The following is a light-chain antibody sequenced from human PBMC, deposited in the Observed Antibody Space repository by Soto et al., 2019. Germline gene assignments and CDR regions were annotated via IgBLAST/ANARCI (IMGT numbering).Light chain of an antibody. CDR1: SSNIGTNY. Sequence: QSVLTQPPSVSAAPGQKVTISCSGRSSNIGTNYVSWYQQLPGRAPKLVIFDNSKRPSGIPDRFSGSKSGSSATLGVIGLQTGDEADYYCGTWDSDLSAEVFGGGTKLTVL. CDR3: GTWDSDLSAEV. V-gene: IGLV1-51*01. J-gene: IGLJ3*02. CDR2: DNS.